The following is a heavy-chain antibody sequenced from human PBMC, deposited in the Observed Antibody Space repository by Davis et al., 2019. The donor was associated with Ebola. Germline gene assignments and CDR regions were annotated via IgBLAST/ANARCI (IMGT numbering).Heavy chain of an antibody. J-gene: IGHJ4*02. CDR1: GGSISSSSYY. CDR3: ARHPFLTTFDY. V-gene: IGHV4-61*05. D-gene: IGHD1-14*01. Sequence: SETLSPTCTVSGGSISSSSYYWSWIRQPPGKGLEWIGYIYYSGSTNYNPSLKSRVTISVDTSKNQFSLKLSSVTAADTAVYYCARHPFLTTFDYWGQGTLVTVSS. CDR2: IYYSGST.